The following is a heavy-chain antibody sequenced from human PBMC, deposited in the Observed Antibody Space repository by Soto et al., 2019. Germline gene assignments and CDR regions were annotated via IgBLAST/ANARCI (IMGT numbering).Heavy chain of an antibody. CDR2: ISAYNGNT. D-gene: IGHD6-13*01. Sequence: QVQLVQSGAEVKKPGASVKVSCKASGYTFTSYGISWVRPAPGQGLEWMGWISAYNGNTTYAQKLQGRVTMTPDTSTNTAYMELRNLRSDDTAVYYCARVIAAAADFDYWGQGTLVTVSS. V-gene: IGHV1-18*01. CDR1: GYTFTSYG. CDR3: ARVIAAAADFDY. J-gene: IGHJ4*02.